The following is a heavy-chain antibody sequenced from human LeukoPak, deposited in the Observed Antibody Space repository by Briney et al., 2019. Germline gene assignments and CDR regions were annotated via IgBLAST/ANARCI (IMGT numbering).Heavy chain of an antibody. J-gene: IGHJ4*02. CDR3: ARCRHGNCDYFDY. CDR2: ISYIGST. D-gene: IGHD1-7*01. V-gene: IGHV4-59*11. Sequence: SETLSLTCTVSGGSFSSHYWSWIRQPPGKGLEWIGYISYIGSTNYNPSLKSRVTMSADTSKNQFSLKLRSVTAADTAVYYCARCRHGNCDYFDYWGQGTLVTVSS. CDR1: GGSFSSHY.